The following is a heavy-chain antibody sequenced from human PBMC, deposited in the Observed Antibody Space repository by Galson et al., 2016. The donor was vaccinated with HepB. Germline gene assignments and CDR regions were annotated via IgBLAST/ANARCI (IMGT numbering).Heavy chain of an antibody. CDR2: IDPSDSFN. CDR3: ARRKEMATIGDAFDF. J-gene: IGHJ3*01. Sequence: QSGAEVKQPGESLRISCKGSGYSFTSYWISWVRQMSGKGLEWMGSIDPSDSFNNYSPSFEGHVTIPADKSISIAYLPWSSLEASDTAMYYCARRKEMATIGDAFDFWGQGTVVTVSS. V-gene: IGHV5-10-1*01. D-gene: IGHD5-24*01. CDR1: GYSFTSYW.